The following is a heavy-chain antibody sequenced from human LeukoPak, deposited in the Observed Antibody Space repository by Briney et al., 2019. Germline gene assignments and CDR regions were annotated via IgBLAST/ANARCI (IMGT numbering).Heavy chain of an antibody. CDR1: GYRFTSYY. CDR3: ARDPISSNWPRGHFFDP. V-gene: IGHV1-46*01. CDR2: INPNGGGT. Sequence: ASVKVSCKASGYRFTSYYVNWFRQAPGQGLEWMGIINPNGGGTTFTQKFQGRVTMTRDTSTTTVCMELSGLKLEDTAVYYCARDPISSNWPRGHFFDPWGQGTLVTVSS. D-gene: IGHD6-13*01. J-gene: IGHJ5*02.